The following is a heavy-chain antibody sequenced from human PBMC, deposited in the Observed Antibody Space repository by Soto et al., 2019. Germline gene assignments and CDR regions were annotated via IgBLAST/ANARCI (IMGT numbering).Heavy chain of an antibody. CDR3: ARATCRSGDCYSDWFDP. V-gene: IGHV1-46*01. D-gene: IGHD2-21*02. Sequence: QVQMVQSGAEVKKPGASVNVSCKASGYTFTSHYIHWVRQAPGQGLKWMGIINPSGGSPIYAQKFQDRVTMTKDTSTSTVYMSLSSLRSEDTAIYYCARATCRSGDCYSDWFDPWGQGTLITVSS. J-gene: IGHJ5*02. CDR2: INPSGGSP. CDR1: GYTFTSHY.